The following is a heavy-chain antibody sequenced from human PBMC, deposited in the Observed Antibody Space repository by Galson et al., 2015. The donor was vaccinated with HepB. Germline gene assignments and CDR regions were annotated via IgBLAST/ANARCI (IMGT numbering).Heavy chain of an antibody. CDR1: GFTFSSYG. D-gene: IGHD3-3*01. Sequence: SLRLSCAASGFTFSSYGMHWVRQAPGKGLEWVAVIWYDGSNKYYADSVKGRFTISRDNSKNTLYLQMNSLRAEDTAVYYCARDGIFGVDPDGYWGQGTLVTVSS. CDR2: IWYDGSNK. J-gene: IGHJ4*02. V-gene: IGHV3-33*01. CDR3: ARDGIFGVDPDGY.